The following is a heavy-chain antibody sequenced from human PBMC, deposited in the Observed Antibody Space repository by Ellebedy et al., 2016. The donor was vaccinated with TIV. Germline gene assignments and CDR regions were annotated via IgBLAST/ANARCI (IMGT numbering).Heavy chain of an antibody. V-gene: IGHV4-59*01. CDR3: ARDGPRRGGMDV. CDR2: ISYSGSI. Sequence: PSETLSLTCTVSGGSISSYYWSWIRQPPGKGLEWIGCISYSGSINYIPSLKSRVTMSVDTSKNQISLKLTSVTAADTAVYYCARDGPRRGGMDVWGQGTTVTVSS. CDR1: GGSISSYY. J-gene: IGHJ6*02. D-gene: IGHD1-1*01.